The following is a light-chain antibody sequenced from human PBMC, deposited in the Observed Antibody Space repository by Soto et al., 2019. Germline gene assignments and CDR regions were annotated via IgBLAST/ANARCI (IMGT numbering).Light chain of an antibody. CDR3: QQYGSSPLT. J-gene: IGKJ4*01. CDR1: QSVSSSY. CDR2: GAS. V-gene: IGKV3-20*01. Sequence: EIVLTQSPGTLSLSPGERATLSCRASQSVSSSYLAWYQQKPGQAPRLLIYGASSRATGIPDRFSGSGSGTEFTLIISRLEPEDCAVYYCQQYGSSPLTFGGGTKVEIK.